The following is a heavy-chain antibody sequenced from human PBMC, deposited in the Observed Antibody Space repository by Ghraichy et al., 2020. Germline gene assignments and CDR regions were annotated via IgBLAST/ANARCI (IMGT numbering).Heavy chain of an antibody. D-gene: IGHD6-13*01. J-gene: IGHJ6*03. V-gene: IGHV3-23*01. CDR3: AKDGSSRSCYYYMDV. Sequence: GGSLRLSCAASEFTFNSHAMTWVRQAPGKGLEWVTTISAGADGTWYADSVKGRFTISRDNSKNSLYLQMNSLRPEDTAVYYCAKDGSSRSCYYYMDVWGKGTTVTVSS. CDR2: ISAGADGT. CDR1: EFTFNSHA.